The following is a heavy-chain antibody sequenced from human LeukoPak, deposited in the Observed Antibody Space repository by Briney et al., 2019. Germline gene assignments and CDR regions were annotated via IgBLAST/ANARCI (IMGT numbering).Heavy chain of an antibody. J-gene: IGHJ4*02. D-gene: IGHD3-22*01. CDR2: ISAYNGNT. CDR1: GYTFTSYG. Sequence: GASVKVSCKSSGYTFTSYGIIWVRHAPRQGLEWMGRISAYNGNTNYAQKLQARVTMTTDTSTSTAYMELRSLRSDCTAVYYCARGTYYYDSSGYYEPPRLFDYWGQGTLVTVSS. CDR3: ARGTYYYDSSGYYEPPRLFDY. V-gene: IGHV1-18*01.